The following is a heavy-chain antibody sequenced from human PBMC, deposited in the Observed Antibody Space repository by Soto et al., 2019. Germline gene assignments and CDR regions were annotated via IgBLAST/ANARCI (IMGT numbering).Heavy chain of an antibody. J-gene: IGHJ4*02. D-gene: IGHD3-16*01. Sequence: SETLSLTCTVSGGSISSYYWSWIRQPPGKGLEWIGYIYYSGSTNYNPSLKSRVTISVDTSKNQFSLKLSSVTAADTAVYYCARHGGPTEEFDYWGQGTLVTVSS. CDR2: IYYSGST. V-gene: IGHV4-59*08. CDR3: ARHGGPTEEFDY. CDR1: GGSISSYY.